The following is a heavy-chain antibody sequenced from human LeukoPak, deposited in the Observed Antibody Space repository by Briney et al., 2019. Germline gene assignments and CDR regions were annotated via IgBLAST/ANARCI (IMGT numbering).Heavy chain of an antibody. CDR2: ISGDGGST. Sequence: GGSLRLSCAASGFTFDDYAMHWVRQAPGKGVEWVSLISGDGGSTYYADSVKGRFTISRDNSKNSLYLQMNSLRTEDTALYYCAKGSIVVVPAAKSGTFDYWGQGTLVTVSS. D-gene: IGHD2-2*01. V-gene: IGHV3-43*02. CDR1: GFTFDDYA. CDR3: AKGSIVVVPAAKSGTFDY. J-gene: IGHJ4*02.